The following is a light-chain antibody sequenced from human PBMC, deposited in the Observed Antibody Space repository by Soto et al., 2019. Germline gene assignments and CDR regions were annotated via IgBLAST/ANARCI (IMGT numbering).Light chain of an antibody. CDR1: QSISNW. J-gene: IGKJ1*01. CDR2: DAS. CDR3: QQYNSYS. V-gene: IGKV1-5*01. Sequence: DLQMTQSPSTLSASVGDRVTITCRASQSISNWLAWYQQKPGKAPNLLIYDASSLESGVPSRFSGSGSGTEFTLTISSLQPDDFATYYCQQYNSYSFGQGTKVEIK.